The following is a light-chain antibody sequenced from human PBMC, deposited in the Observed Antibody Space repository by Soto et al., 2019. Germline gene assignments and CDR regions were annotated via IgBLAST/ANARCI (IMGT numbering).Light chain of an antibody. V-gene: IGKV2-28*01. CDR3: MQALQTRVT. CDR2: LGS. J-gene: IGKJ5*01. CDR1: QSLLHSNGYNY. Sequence: DIVMTQSPLSLPVTPGEPASISCRSSQSLLHSNGYNYLDWYLQKPGQSPQLLIYLGSNRASGVXDXYSGSGSGTDFTLKISRVEAEDVWVYYCMQALQTRVTFGQGTRLEIK.